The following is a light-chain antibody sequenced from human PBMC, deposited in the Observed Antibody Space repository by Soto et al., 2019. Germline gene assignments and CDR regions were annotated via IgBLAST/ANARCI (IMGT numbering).Light chain of an antibody. CDR2: GAS. CDR1: QSVSRSY. Sequence: EIVLTQSPGTLSLSPGERATLSCRASQSVSRSYLAWYQQKPGQAPRLLIYGASSRGTGIPDRFSGSGSGTDFTLTISRLEPEDFAVYYCQQYGSSPGTFGQGTKVEIK. V-gene: IGKV3-20*01. J-gene: IGKJ1*01. CDR3: QQYGSSPGT.